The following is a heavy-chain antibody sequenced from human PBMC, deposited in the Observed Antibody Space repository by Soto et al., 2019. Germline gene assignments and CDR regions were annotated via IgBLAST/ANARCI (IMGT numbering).Heavy chain of an antibody. D-gene: IGHD6-19*01. CDR2: LSWNSGTI. Sequence: EVQLVESGGGLVQPGKSLRLSCAASGFTFDDYAMHWVRQVPGKGLEWVSGLSWNSGTIDYEDSVKGRFTISRDNAKNSLHLQMNSLKPEDTAFYYCAKAESSGWYYSLDYWGQGTLVTVSS. CDR3: AKAESSGWYYSLDY. CDR1: GFTFDDYA. V-gene: IGHV3-9*01. J-gene: IGHJ4*02.